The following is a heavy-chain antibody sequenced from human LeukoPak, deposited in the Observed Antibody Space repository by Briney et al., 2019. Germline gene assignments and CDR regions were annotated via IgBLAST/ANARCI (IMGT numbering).Heavy chain of an antibody. Sequence: GGSLRLSCAASGFTFSSYAMSWVRQAPGKGLEWVSAISGSGGSTYYADSVKGRFTISRDNSKNTLYLQMNSLRAEDTAVYYCAKVVRRWLQLQPSYYFDYWGQGTLVTVSS. D-gene: IGHD5-24*01. CDR2: ISGSGGST. CDR1: GFTFSSYA. J-gene: IGHJ4*02. CDR3: AKVVRRWLQLQPSYYFDY. V-gene: IGHV3-23*01.